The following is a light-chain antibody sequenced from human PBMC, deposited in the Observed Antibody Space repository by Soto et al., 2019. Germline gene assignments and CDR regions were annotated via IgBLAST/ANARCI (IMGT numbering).Light chain of an antibody. J-gene: IGLJ1*01. CDR2: DVS. Sequence: QSVLTQPAPLSGAPGQSITISCIGTSSDVCGYNYVSWYQHHPGKAPKLIIYDVSNRPSGVSIRFSGSKSDNTASLTISGLQPEDEADYHCSSYTTSNTRQIVFGTGTKVTVL. V-gene: IGLV2-14*03. CDR3: SSYTTSNTRQIV. CDR1: SSDVCGYNY.